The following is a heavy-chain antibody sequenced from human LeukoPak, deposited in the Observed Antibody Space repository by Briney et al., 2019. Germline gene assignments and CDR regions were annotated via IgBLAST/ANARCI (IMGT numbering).Heavy chain of an antibody. CDR1: GYSISSGYY. V-gene: IGHV4-38-2*01. CDR3: ARHFVVPAAIGFDY. D-gene: IGHD2-2*02. J-gene: IGHJ4*02. CDR2: IYHSGST. Sequence: SETLSLTCAVSGYSISSGYYWGWIRQPPGKGLERIGSIYHSGSTYYNPSLKSRVTISVDTSKNQFSLKLSSVTAADTAVYYCARHFVVPAAIGFDYWGQGTLVTVSS.